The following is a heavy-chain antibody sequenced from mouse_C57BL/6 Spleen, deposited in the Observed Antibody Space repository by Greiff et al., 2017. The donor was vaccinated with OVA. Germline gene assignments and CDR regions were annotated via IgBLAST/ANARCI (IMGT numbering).Heavy chain of an antibody. J-gene: IGHJ2*01. D-gene: IGHD1-1*01. CDR3: ARANYGSSFHFDY. CDR2: IDPSDSYT. Sequence: QVQLQQPGAELVMPGASVKLSCKASGYTFTSYWMHWVKQRPGQGLEWIGEIDPSDSYTNYNQKFKGKSTLTVDKSSSTAYMQLSSLTSEDSAVYYCARANYGSSFHFDYWGQGTTLTVSS. CDR1: GYTFTSYW. V-gene: IGHV1-69*01.